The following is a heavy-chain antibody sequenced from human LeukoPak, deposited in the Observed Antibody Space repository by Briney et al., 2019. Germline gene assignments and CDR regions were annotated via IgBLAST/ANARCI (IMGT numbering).Heavy chain of an antibody. CDR1: GYTFTSSD. CDR3: ARDLWYYYDSSGYYSGY. V-gene: IGHV1-8*01. Sequence: ASVKVSCKASGYTFTSSDINWVRQATGQGLEWMGWMNPNSGNTGYAQKFQGRVTMTRNTSISTAYMELSGLRSEDTAVYYCARDLWYYYDSSGYYSGYWGQGTLVTVSS. CDR2: MNPNSGNT. J-gene: IGHJ4*02. D-gene: IGHD3-22*01.